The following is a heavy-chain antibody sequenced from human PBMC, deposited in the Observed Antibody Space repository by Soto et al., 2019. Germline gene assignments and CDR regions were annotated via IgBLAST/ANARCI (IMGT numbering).Heavy chain of an antibody. CDR3: TSRYYYDSSGYPDFDY. Sequence: VQLVESWGGLVQPGGSLKLSCAASGFTFSGSAMHWVRQASGKGLEWVGRIRSTANSYATAYAASVKGRFTISREDSKNTAYLQMNSRKTEDTAVYYCTSRYYYDSSGYPDFDYWGQGNLVTVSS. J-gene: IGHJ4*02. CDR2: IRSTANSYAT. CDR1: GFTFSGSA. V-gene: IGHV3-73*02. D-gene: IGHD3-22*01.